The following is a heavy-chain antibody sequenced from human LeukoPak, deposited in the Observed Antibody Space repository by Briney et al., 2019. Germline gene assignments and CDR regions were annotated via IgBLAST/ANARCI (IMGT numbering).Heavy chain of an antibody. CDR2: IYTSGST. CDR1: GGSISSYY. CDR3: ARASGSRWYNRLGFDL. Sequence: PSETLSLTCTVSGGSISSYYWSWIRQPAGKGLEWIGRIYTSGSTNYNPSLKSRATMSVDTSKNQFSLKLRSVTAADQAVYYCARASGSRWYNRLGFDLWGQGTLDAVSS. D-gene: IGHD6-13*01. J-gene: IGHJ4*02. V-gene: IGHV4-4*07.